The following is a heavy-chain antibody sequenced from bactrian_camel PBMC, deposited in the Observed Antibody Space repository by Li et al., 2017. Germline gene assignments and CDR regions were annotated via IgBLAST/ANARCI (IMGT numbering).Heavy chain of an antibody. CDR1: GFTFSSYY. CDR3: AAARRAYWGFACDVEVVQTIATSEDRTDFGY. J-gene: IGHJ6*01. Sequence: LVESGGGSVQAGGSLKLTCVASGFTFSSYYMSWVRQAPGKGLEWVSSIYSDGSNTYYADSVKGRFTISRDNAKNTVYLQMNSLRPEDTAMYYCAAARRAYWGFACDVEVVQTIATSEDRTDFGYWGQGTQVTVS. CDR2: IYSDGSNT. V-gene: IGHV3-2*01. D-gene: IGHD1*01.